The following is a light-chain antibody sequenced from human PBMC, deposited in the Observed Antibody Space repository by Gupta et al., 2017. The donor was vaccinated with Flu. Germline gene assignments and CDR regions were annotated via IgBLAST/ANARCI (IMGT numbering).Light chain of an antibody. CDR1: RRISYYY. V-gene: IGKV2-28*01. CDR3: QQDNTSPCS. Sequence: RRISYYYLDWYQQKPGQAPQLLMSMGSNRASEIPARFSGSGSGTDFTLKISSVQSEDFAVYYCQQDNTSPCSFGQGTKVEIK. CDR2: MGS. J-gene: IGKJ2*04.